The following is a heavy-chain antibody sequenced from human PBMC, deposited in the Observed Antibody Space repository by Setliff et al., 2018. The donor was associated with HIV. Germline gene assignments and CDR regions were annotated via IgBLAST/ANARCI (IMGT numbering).Heavy chain of an antibody. CDR1: GYTVSSNY. D-gene: IGHD3-22*01. CDR2: VNPSGGST. J-gene: IGHJ4*02. CDR3: ARRGQCHDSSGPDY. V-gene: IGHV1-46*01. Sequence: ASVKVSCKASGYTVSSNYMHWVRQAPGQGLEWLGMVNPSGGSTAYAQKFQGRVTMTKDTSTSTEYLELRNLRSDDTAVYYFARRGQCHDSSGPDYWGQGTLVTVSS.